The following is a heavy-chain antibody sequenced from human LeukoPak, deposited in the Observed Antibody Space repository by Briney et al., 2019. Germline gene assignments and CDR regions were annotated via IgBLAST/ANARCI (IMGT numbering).Heavy chain of an antibody. CDR3: ARDELSYGSGKTMGLY. J-gene: IGHJ4*02. CDR1: GFTFSSYS. D-gene: IGHD3-10*01. Sequence: GGSLRLSCAASGFTFSSYSMNWVRQAPGKGLEWVSSISSSSSYIYYADSVKGRFTISRDNAKNSLYLQMNSLRAEDTAVYYCARDELSYGSGKTMGLYWGQGTLVTVSS. V-gene: IGHV3-21*01. CDR2: ISSSSSYI.